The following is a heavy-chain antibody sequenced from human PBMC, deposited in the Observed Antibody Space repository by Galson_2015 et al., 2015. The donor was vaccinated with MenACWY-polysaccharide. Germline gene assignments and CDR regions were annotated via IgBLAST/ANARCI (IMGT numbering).Heavy chain of an antibody. CDR1: GYTFTNYD. Sequence: SVKVSCKASGYTFTNYDINWVRQAPGQGLEWMAWMNPNSGNSGYPQKFHGRVTLTKDTSINTAHLELSSLRSEDTAMYYCARTFGDFDYWGQGTLVTVSS. D-gene: IGHD3-10*01. CDR3: ARTFGDFDY. J-gene: IGHJ4*02. V-gene: IGHV1-8*01. CDR2: MNPNSGNS.